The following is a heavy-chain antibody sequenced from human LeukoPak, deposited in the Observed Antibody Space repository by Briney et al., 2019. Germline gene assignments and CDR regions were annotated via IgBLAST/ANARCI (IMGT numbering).Heavy chain of an antibody. CDR3: VRVMGYCSDGSCYPRGVGYYYMDV. D-gene: IGHD2-15*01. Sequence: GGSLRLSCAASGFRFDDYGMSWVRQRPGKGLEWVSGINRSSGDTGYADSVKGRFTISRDNAKNSLYLQMNSLRAEDTALYYCVRVMGYCSDGSCYPRGVGYYYMDVWGKGTTVTIS. CDR1: GFRFDDYG. CDR2: INRSSGDT. V-gene: IGHV3-20*04. J-gene: IGHJ6*03.